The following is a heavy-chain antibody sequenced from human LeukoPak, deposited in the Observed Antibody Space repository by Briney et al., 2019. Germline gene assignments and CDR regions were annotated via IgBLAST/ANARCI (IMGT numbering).Heavy chain of an antibody. CDR1: GGSISSSSYY. CDR2: IYYSGST. D-gene: IGHD1-26*01. J-gene: IGHJ4*02. V-gene: IGHV4-39*07. CDR3: ARLSGSYYRFDY. Sequence: SETLSLTCTVSGGSISSSSYYWGWIRQPPGKGLEWIGSIYYSGSTYYNPSLKSRVTISVDTSKNQFSLKLSSVTAADTAVYYCARLSGSYYRFDYWGQGTLVTVSS.